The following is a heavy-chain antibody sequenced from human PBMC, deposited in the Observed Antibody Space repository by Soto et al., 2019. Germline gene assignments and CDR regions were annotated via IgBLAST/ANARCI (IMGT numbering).Heavy chain of an antibody. D-gene: IGHD6-19*01. Sequence: PSETLSLTCTVSGGSISGNFWSWIRQPPEKGLEWIGYIYYSGDTNYNPSLKSRVTISVDTSKNQFSLKLDSVTAADTAVYYCARMTSRWCWDNWGQGTLVTVSS. CDR3: ARMTSRWCWDN. CDR1: GGSISGNF. J-gene: IGHJ4*02. CDR2: IYYSGDT. V-gene: IGHV4-59*01.